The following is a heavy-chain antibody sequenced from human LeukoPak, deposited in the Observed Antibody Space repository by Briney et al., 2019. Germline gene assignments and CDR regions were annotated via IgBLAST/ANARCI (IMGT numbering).Heavy chain of an antibody. J-gene: IGHJ3*02. V-gene: IGHV3-13*01. Sequence: GGSLRLSCAASGFTFSSYDMHWVRQATGKGLEWVSAIGTAGDTYYPGSVKGRFTISRENAKNSLYLQMNSLRAGDTAVYYCARESYYDSKTKEGGAFGIWGQGTMVTVSS. CDR2: IGTAGDT. D-gene: IGHD3-22*01. CDR3: ARESYYDSKTKEGGAFGI. CDR1: GFTFSSYD.